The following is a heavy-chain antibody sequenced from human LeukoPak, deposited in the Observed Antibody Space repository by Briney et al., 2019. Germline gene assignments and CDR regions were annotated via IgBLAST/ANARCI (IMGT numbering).Heavy chain of an antibody. V-gene: IGHV1-2*02. Sequence: ASVNVSCKASGYTFTGYYVCWVRQAPGQGLEWMGWINPNSGVTDSTEKFQDRVTMTRDTSISTAYMELSSLSSDDTAVYYCARAYTTNALDIWGQGTMVTVSS. CDR3: ARAYTTNALDI. CDR1: GYTFTGYY. D-gene: IGHD4-17*01. J-gene: IGHJ3*02. CDR2: INPNSGVT.